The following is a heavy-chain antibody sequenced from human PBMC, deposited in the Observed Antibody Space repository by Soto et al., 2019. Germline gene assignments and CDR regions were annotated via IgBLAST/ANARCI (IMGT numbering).Heavy chain of an antibody. D-gene: IGHD3-22*01. Sequence: GASVKVSCKASGYTFTSYAMNWVRQAPGQRLEWMGIINSSDGNTKYAQRFQGRVTMTRDTSTSTVYMELSSLRSEDTAVYYCARDDNYHMDVWGPGTTVPVSS. J-gene: IGHJ6*02. CDR2: INSSDGNT. CDR3: ARDDNYHMDV. CDR1: GYTFTSYA. V-gene: IGHV1-3*01.